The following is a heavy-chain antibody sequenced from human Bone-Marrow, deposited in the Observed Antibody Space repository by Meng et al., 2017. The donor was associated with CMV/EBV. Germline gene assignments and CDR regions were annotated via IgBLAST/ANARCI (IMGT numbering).Heavy chain of an antibody. CDR3: ARRRGAAAAQGSNWFDP. D-gene: IGHD6-13*01. V-gene: IGHV4-31*03. CDR1: AGSISSGGYY. Sequence: SETLSLTCTVSAGSISSGGYYWSWIRQRPGKGLEWIGYIYYTGSTNYNPSLKSRLTISVDTSKNQFSLKLSSVTAADTAVYYCARRRGAAAAQGSNWFDPWGQGTLVTVSS. CDR2: IYYTGST. J-gene: IGHJ5*02.